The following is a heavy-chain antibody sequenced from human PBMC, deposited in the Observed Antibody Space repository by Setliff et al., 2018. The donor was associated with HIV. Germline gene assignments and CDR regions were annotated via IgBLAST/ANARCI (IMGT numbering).Heavy chain of an antibody. V-gene: IGHV4-4*07. Sequence: SETLSLTCGVSGGSMSGYYWTWIRQPAGKGLEWIGRFYNNENIRYSPSLKSRVAMSVDTSKNHFSLKLSSVTAADTAVYYCARHSYYASGSYSYYDGMDVWGQGTTVTVSS. CDR3: ARHSYYASGSYSYYDGMDV. CDR1: GGSMSGYY. J-gene: IGHJ6*02. D-gene: IGHD3-10*01. CDR2: FYNNENI.